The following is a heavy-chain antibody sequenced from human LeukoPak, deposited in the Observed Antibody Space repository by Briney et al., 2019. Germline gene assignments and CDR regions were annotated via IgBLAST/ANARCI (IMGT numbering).Heavy chain of an antibody. J-gene: IGHJ4*02. D-gene: IGHD6-13*01. CDR2: IYYSGST. Sequence: KPSETLSLTCTVSDGSISSSSYYWGWIRQPPGKGLEWIGSIYYSGSTYYNPSLKSRVTISVDTSKSQFSLKLSSVTAADTAVYYCARVGSSWYEWDYWGQGTLVTVSS. CDR3: ARVGSSWYEWDY. V-gene: IGHV4-39*07. CDR1: DGSISSSSYY.